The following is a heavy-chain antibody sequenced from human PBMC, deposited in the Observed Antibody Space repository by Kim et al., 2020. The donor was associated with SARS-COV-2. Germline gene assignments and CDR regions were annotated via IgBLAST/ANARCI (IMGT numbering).Heavy chain of an antibody. V-gene: IGHV1-18*01. D-gene: IGHD2-15*01. Sequence: ASVKVSCKASGYTFTIYGISWVRQAPGQGLEWMGWISAYNGNTNYAQKLQGRVTMTTDTSTSTAYMELTSLRSDDTAVYYCAESRGLVVVAAYYYMDVWGKGSSVAVSS. CDR1: GYTFTIYG. CDR3: AESRGLVVVAAYYYMDV. J-gene: IGHJ6*03. CDR2: ISAYNGNT.